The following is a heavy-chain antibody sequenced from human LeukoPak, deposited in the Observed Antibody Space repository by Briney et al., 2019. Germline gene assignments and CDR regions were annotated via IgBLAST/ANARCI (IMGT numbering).Heavy chain of an antibody. D-gene: IGHD3-10*01. Sequence: GASVKVSCKASGYTFTSYGISWVRQAPGQGLEWMGWISAYNGNTNYAQKLQGRVTMTTDTSTSTAYMELRSLRSDDTAVYYCARAYYYGSLGFYYYYGMDVWGQGTTVTVSS. CDR1: GYTFTSYG. CDR3: ARAYYYGSLGFYYYYGMDV. J-gene: IGHJ6*02. CDR2: ISAYNGNT. V-gene: IGHV1-18*01.